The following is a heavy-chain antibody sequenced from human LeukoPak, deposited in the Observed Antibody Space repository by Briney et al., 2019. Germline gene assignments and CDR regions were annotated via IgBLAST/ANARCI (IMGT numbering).Heavy chain of an antibody. D-gene: IGHD2-21*02. CDR3: ARDTGYCGGACCPFDP. J-gene: IGHJ5*02. CDR1: GFTFSSYS. Sequence: GGSLRLSCAASGFTFSSYSMNWVRQAPGKGLEWVSSISSSSSYIYYADSVKGRFTISRDNAKNSLYLQMNSLRAEDTAVYYCARDTGYCGGACCPFDPWGQGTLVTVSS. V-gene: IGHV3-21*01. CDR2: ISSSSSYI.